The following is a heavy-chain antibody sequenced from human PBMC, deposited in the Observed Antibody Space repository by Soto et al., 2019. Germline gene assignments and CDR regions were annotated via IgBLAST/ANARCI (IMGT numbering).Heavy chain of an antibody. J-gene: IGHJ4*02. CDR2: INHSGST. D-gene: IGHD3-3*01. CDR1: GGSFSGYY. V-gene: IGHV4-34*01. CDR3: ARGCKYYDFWSGYPPFDY. Sequence: PSETLSLTCAVYGGSFSGYYWSWIRQPPGKGLEWIGEINHSGSTNYNPSLKSRVTISVDTSKNQFSLKLSSVTAADTAVYYCARGCKYYDFWSGYPPFDYWGQGTLVTVS.